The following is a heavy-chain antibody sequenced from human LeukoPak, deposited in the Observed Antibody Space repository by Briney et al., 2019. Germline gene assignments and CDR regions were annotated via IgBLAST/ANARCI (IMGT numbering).Heavy chain of an antibody. D-gene: IGHD4-11*01. J-gene: IGHJ5*02. CDR2: IYYSGST. CDR3: ARGASNYGSFWFDP. Sequence: SETLSLTCTVSGGSIRSGGYYWSWIRQHPGKGLDWIGNIYYSGSTSYNPSLKSRVTISVDTSKNQFSLKLNSVTAADTAVYYCARGASNYGSFWFDPWGQGTLVTVSS. CDR1: GGSIRSGGYY. V-gene: IGHV4-31*03.